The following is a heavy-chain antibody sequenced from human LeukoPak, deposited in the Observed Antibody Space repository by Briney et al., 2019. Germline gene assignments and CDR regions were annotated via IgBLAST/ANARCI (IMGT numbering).Heavy chain of an antibody. CDR2: ISSSSSYI. CDR3: ARGKYDYVLGSYRPYFDY. V-gene: IGHV3-21*01. Sequence: GGSLRLSCAASGFTFSSYSMNWVRQAPGKGLEWASSISSSSSYIYYADSVKGRFTISRDNAKNSLYLQMNSLRDEDTAVYYCARGKYDYVLGSYRPYFDYWGQGTLVTVSS. D-gene: IGHD3-16*02. CDR1: GFTFSSYS. J-gene: IGHJ4*02.